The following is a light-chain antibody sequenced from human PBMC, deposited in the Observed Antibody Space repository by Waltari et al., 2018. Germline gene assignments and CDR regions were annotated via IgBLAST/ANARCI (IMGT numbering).Light chain of an antibody. J-gene: IGKJ1*01. CDR1: ENVNNY. CDR2: KAS. V-gene: IGKV1-39*01. CDR3: HHGYGTPWT. Sequence: DIKMTQSPSSLSASVGDRVTITCRASENVNNYLNWYQQKPGKAPKLLIYKASTLQSGVPSRFRVIGSATDYTFTINSLQSEYVTTYYCHHGYGTPWTFRQGTKVEIK.